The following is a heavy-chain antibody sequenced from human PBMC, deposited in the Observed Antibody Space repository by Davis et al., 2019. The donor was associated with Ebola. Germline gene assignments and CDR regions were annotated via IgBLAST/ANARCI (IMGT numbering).Heavy chain of an antibody. CDR1: GFTFDDYA. Sequence: SLKISCAASGFTFDDYAMHWVRQAPGKGMEWVSGISWNSGSIDYADSVKGRFTISRDNAKNSLYLQMNSLRAEDTALYYCAKAPWGDYPTYYFDYWGQGTLVTVSS. D-gene: IGHD4-17*01. J-gene: IGHJ4*02. V-gene: IGHV3-9*01. CDR2: ISWNSGSI. CDR3: AKAPWGDYPTYYFDY.